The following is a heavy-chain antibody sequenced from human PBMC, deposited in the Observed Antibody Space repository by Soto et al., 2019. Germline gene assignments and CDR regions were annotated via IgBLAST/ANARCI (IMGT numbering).Heavy chain of an antibody. D-gene: IGHD6-6*01. Sequence: ASVKVSCKASGYTFTSYYMHWVRQAPGQGLEWVGIINPSGGSTSYAQKFQGRVTMTRDTSTSTVYMELSSLRSEDTAVYYCARDFGSSSPDHYYYYYGLDVWGQGTTVTVSS. V-gene: IGHV1-46*01. CDR1: GYTFTSYY. CDR3: ARDFGSSSPDHYYYYYGLDV. CDR2: INPSGGST. J-gene: IGHJ6*02.